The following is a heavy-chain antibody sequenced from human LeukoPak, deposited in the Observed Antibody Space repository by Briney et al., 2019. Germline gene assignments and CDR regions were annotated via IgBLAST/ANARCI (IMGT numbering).Heavy chain of an antibody. V-gene: IGHV4-4*07. CDR2: IYTSGST. J-gene: IGHJ4*02. CDR3: ARGGYYDSSGYPTVATFDY. CDR1: GGSISSYY. Sequence: SETLSPTCTVSGGSISSYYWSWIRQPAGKGLEWIGRIYTSGSTNYNPSLKSRVTMSVDTSKNQFSLKLSSVTAADTAVYYCARGGYYDSSGYPTVATFDYWGQGTLVTVSS. D-gene: IGHD3-22*01.